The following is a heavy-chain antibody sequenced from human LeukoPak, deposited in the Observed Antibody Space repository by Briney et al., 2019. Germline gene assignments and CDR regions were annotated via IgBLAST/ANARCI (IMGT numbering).Heavy chain of an antibody. V-gene: IGHV3-7*01. CDR1: GFSFSTHW. D-gene: IGHD5-24*01. CDR2: IKQDGSVI. CDR3: AGDEGWTFDI. J-gene: IGHJ3*02. Sequence: GSLRLSCAASGFSFSTHWMSWFRPAPGKGLEWVALIKQDGSVIHYVDSVKGRFTISRDNAKNSLSLQMNSLRADDTAVYYCAGDEGWTFDIWGQGTKVTVSS.